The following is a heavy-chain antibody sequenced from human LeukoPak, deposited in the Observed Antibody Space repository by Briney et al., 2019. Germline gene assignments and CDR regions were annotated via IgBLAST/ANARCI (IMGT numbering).Heavy chain of an antibody. D-gene: IGHD6-13*01. J-gene: IGHJ4*02. CDR2: INWNDDK. V-gene: IGHV2-5*01. CDR1: GFSLSTSGVG. CDR3: AHSSSSWHPFDY. Sequence: SGPTLVNPTQTLTLTCTFSGFSLSTSGVGVGWIRQPPGKALEWLALINWNDDKRYSPALKSRLTITKDTSKDQVVLTMTNMDPVDTATYYCAHSSSSWHPFDYWGQGTLVTVSS.